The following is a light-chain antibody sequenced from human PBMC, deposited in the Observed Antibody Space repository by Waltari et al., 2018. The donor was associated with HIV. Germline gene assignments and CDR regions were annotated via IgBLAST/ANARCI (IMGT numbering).Light chain of an antibody. CDR3: SAWDSSLSAWV. CDR1: SNNVGYQG. V-gene: IGLV10-54*01. CDR2: RNN. Sequence: QAGLTQPPSVSKGLRQTATLTCTGKSNNVGYQGAAWLQQHQGHPPKLLSYRNNNRPSGISERLSASRSGNTASLTITGLQPEDEADYYCSAWDSSLSAWVFGGGTKLTVL. J-gene: IGLJ3*02.